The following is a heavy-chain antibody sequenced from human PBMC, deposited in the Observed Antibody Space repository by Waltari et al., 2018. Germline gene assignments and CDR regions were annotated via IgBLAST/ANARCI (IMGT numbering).Heavy chain of an antibody. CDR1: GGSISSSSYF. J-gene: IGHJ4*02. CDR3: ARRGDGYNFGADY. V-gene: IGHV4-39*01. Sequence: QLQLQESGPGLVKPSATLSLTCTVSGGSISSSSYFWGWIRQPPGKGLEWIGSIYYSGSTYYNPSLKSRVTISVDTSKNQFSLKLSSVTAADTAVYYCARRGDGYNFGADYWGQGTLVTVSS. CDR2: IYYSGST. D-gene: IGHD5-12*01.